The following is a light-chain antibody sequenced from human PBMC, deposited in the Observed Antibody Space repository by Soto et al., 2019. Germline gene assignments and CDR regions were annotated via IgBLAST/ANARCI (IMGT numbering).Light chain of an antibody. CDR1: DSDVGGYTY. CDR2: GVT. Sequence: QSALTQPASVSGSPGQSITISCTGTDSDVGGYTYVSWYQQHPGKAPKLIIYGVTNRPSGVSNRFSGSKSGNTASLTISGLQAEDEADYYCSSYTTTSTYVVLGGGTKLTVL. CDR3: SSYTTTSTYVV. V-gene: IGLV2-14*01. J-gene: IGLJ2*01.